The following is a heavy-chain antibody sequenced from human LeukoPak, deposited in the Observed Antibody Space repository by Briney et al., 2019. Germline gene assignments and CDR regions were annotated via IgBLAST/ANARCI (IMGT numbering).Heavy chain of an antibody. CDR2: ISGSGGST. D-gene: IGHD6-19*01. CDR3: AKDLGSGWYGCFDC. J-gene: IGHJ4*02. Sequence: SGGSLRLSCAASGFTFSSYAMRCAPQAPGRARVCVSAISGSGGSTYYADSVKGRLTISRDNSKNTLYLQMNSLRAEDTAVYYCAKDLGSGWYGCFDCWGQGTLVTVSS. V-gene: IGHV3-23*01. CDR1: GFTFSSYA.